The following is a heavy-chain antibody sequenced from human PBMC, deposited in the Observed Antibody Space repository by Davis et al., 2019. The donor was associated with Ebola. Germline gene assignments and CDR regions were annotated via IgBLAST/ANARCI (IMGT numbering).Heavy chain of an antibody. J-gene: IGHJ6*02. Sequence: GESLKISCKGSGYSFTNFWIGWVRQMPGKGLEWMGVIYPADSDTRYSPSFQGQVTISADKSISTAYLQWSSLKASDTATYFCARASGDYYYGMDVWGQGTTVTVSS. CDR1: GYSFTNFW. CDR2: IYPADSDT. CDR3: ARASGDYYYGMDV. V-gene: IGHV5-51*01. D-gene: IGHD4-17*01.